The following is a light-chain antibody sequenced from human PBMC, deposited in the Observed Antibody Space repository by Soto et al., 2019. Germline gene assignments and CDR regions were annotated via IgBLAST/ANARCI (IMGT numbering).Light chain of an antibody. CDR3: QQANSFPLT. J-gene: IGKJ4*02. CDR1: RDVRDW. Sequence: DIEMTQSPSSVSASVGDTVTITCRASRDVRDWLAWYQQRPGTAPKVLIYAASTLQSGVPSRFNGSGSGTLFTLTISSLQPEDFATYYCQQANSFPLTFGGGTKVEIK. V-gene: IGKV1-12*01. CDR2: AAS.